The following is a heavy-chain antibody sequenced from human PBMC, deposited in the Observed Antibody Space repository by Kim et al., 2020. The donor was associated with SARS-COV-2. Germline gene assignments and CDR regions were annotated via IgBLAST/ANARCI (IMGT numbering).Heavy chain of an antibody. Sequence: SETLSLTCTVSGDSSSSSYWSWIRQPPGKGLEWIGYIYDSGTTNYNPSLKSRVTISLDTSNKHISLELSSVTAADTAVYFCARGRSSGYLYYFDYWGQGTLVIVSS. CDR1: GDSSSSSY. D-gene: IGHD6-25*01. V-gene: IGHV4-4*09. J-gene: IGHJ4*02. CDR2: IYDSGTT. CDR3: ARGRSSGYLYYFDY.